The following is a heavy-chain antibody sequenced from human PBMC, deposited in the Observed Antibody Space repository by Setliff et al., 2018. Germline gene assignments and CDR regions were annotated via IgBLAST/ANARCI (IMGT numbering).Heavy chain of an antibody. J-gene: IGHJ4*02. Sequence: GASVKVSCKASGYTFTGYYMHWVRQAPGQGLEWMGWINPNSGGTNYAQKFQGRVTMTRDTSISTAYMELSRLRSDDTAVYYCARAPPITIFGVVIQTLDYWGQGTLVTVSS. CDR1: GYTFTGYY. CDR2: INPNSGGT. CDR3: ARAPPITIFGVVIQTLDY. D-gene: IGHD3-3*01. V-gene: IGHV1-2*02.